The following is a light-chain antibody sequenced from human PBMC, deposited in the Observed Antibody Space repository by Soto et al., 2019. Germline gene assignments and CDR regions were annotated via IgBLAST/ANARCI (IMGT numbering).Light chain of an antibody. J-gene: IGLJ2*01. V-gene: IGLV3-1*01. CDR3: QAWDSRNVV. CDR2: QDN. CDR1: KLGYKY. Sequence: SYELTQPPSVSVSPGQTASITCSGDKLGYKYACWYQQKPGQSPVLVIYQDNSRPSGIPERFSGSNSGNTATLTISGTQAMDEADYDCQAWDSRNVVFGGGTQLTDL.